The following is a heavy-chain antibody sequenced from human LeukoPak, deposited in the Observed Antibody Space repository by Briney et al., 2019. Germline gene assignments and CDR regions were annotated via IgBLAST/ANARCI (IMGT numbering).Heavy chain of an antibody. CDR1: GGSISSYY. Sequence: PSETLSLTCTDPGGSISSYYWSWIRQPAGKGLEWIGRIYTSGSTNYNTSLKSRATMSVATSKNQCSLKLSSVTAADTAVYYCARENGYKYDYWGQGTLVTVSS. CDR3: ARENGYKYDY. J-gene: IGHJ4*02. D-gene: IGHD5-24*01. CDR2: IYTSGST. V-gene: IGHV4-4*07.